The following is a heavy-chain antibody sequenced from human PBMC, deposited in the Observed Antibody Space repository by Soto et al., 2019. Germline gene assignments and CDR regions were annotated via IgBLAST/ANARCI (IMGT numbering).Heavy chain of an antibody. CDR1: GFTFSTYW. CDR2: INQDGSKK. Sequence: GGSLRLSCAASGFTFSTYWMDWVRQTPGKGLEWVANINQDGSKKNYVDSVKGRFTISRDNAKNSLYLQMSSLTAEDSALYYCSRSLNSWGQGTLVTVSS. J-gene: IGHJ4*02. V-gene: IGHV3-7*01. CDR3: SRSLNS.